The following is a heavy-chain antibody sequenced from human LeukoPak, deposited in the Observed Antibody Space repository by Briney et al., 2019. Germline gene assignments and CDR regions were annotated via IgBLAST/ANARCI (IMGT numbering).Heavy chain of an antibody. J-gene: IGHJ4*02. CDR3: AKDSHWILFDD. CDR1: GFTFTTYG. Sequence: GGSLRLSCAASGFTFTTYGMNWVRQAPGKGLEWVSGIGGSGIRTYYADPVKGRFTISRDNSKNTLYLQMNSLKDEDTAVYYCAKDSHWILFDDWGQGTLVTVSS. CDR2: IGGSGIRT. D-gene: IGHD2-2*03. V-gene: IGHV3-23*01.